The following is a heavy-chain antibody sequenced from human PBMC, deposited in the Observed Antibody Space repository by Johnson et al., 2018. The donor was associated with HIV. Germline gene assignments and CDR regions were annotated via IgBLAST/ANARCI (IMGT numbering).Heavy chain of an antibody. V-gene: IGHV3-66*01. CDR1: GFTFSSNY. D-gene: IGHD5-24*01. Sequence: VQLVESGGGLVQPGGSLRLSCAASGFTFSSNYMSWVRQAPGRGLEWVSIISSGGDTYYADSVRGRFSISRDNSKNTLYLQMNRLRAEDTAVYYCVRACRDGYTCDAFDIWGQGTMVTVSS. CDR2: ISSGGDT. CDR3: VRACRDGYTCDAFDI. J-gene: IGHJ3*02.